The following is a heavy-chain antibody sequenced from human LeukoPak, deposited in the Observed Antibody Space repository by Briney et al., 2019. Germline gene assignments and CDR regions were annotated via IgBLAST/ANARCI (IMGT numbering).Heavy chain of an antibody. CDR1: GFTFSSYS. D-gene: IGHD3-3*01. J-gene: IGHJ6*03. CDR3: ARDGGGYYYYYMDV. Sequence: GGSLRLSCAASGFTFSSYSMNWVRQAPGKGLEWVSYISSSSSIIYYADSVKGRFTISRDNSKNTLYLQMNSLRAEDTAVYYCARDGGGYYYYYMDVWGKGTTVTVSS. V-gene: IGHV3-48*01. CDR2: ISSSSSII.